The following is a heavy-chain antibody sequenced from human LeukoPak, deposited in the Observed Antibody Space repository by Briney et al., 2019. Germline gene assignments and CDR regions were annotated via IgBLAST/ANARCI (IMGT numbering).Heavy chain of an antibody. CDR1: GFTFSSYA. CDR2: ISGSGGST. Sequence: GALRLSCAASGFTFSSYAMSWVRQAPGKGLGWVSAISGSGGSTYYADSVKGRFTISRDNSKNTLYLQMNSLRAEDTAVYYCAKAIPVTRQAYYFDYWGQGTLVTVSS. D-gene: IGHD4-11*01. V-gene: IGHV3-23*01. J-gene: IGHJ4*02. CDR3: AKAIPVTRQAYYFDY.